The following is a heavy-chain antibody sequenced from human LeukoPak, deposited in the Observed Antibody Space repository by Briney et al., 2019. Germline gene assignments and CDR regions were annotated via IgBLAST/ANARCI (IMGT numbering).Heavy chain of an antibody. J-gene: IGHJ4*02. V-gene: IGHV4-31*03. D-gene: IGHD2-2*01. CDR1: GGSISSGGYY. Sequence: SETLSLTCTVSGGSISSGGYYWSWIRQHPGKGLEWVGYISYSGSTYYNPSLKSRVTISVDTSKNQFSLKLSSVTAADTAVYYCARSFPVVLAAADYWGQGTLVTVSS. CDR3: ARSFPVVLAAADY. CDR2: ISYSGST.